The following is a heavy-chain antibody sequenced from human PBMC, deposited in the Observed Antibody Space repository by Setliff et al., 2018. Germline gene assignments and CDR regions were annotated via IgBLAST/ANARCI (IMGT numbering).Heavy chain of an antibody. D-gene: IGHD6-13*01. V-gene: IGHV4-39*01. CDR1: GGSISSDSHY. CDR3: ARRLAAAGRGGNWFDP. CDR2: IYYSGST. J-gene: IGHJ5*02. Sequence: SETLSLTCTVSGGSISSDSHYWGWVRQPAGKGLEWIGSIYYSGSTYYNPSLKSRVTISVDTSKNQFSLKLSSVTAADTAVYYCARRLAAAGRGGNWFDPWGQGTLVTVSS.